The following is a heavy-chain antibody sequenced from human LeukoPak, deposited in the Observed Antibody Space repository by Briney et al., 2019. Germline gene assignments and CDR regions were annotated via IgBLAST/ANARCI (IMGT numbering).Heavy chain of an antibody. J-gene: IGHJ4*02. Sequence: SETLSLTCAVSGGSISSSNWWSWVRQPPGKGLEWIGEIYHSGSTNYNPSLKSRVTISVDKSKNQFSLKLSSVTAADKAVYYCARASITMVRGFNYWGQGPLVTDSS. CDR1: GGSISSSNW. D-gene: IGHD3-10*01. CDR2: IYHSGST. V-gene: IGHV4-4*02. CDR3: ARASITMVRGFNY.